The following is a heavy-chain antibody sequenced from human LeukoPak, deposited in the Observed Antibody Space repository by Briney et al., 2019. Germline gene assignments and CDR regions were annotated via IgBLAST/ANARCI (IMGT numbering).Heavy chain of an antibody. CDR3: ANLDWNYGDDY. D-gene: IGHD1-7*01. CDR2: INSDGSST. V-gene: IGHV3-74*01. CDR1: GFTFSSYW. J-gene: IGHJ4*02. Sequence: PGGSLRLSCAASGFTFSSYWMHWVRQAPGKGLVWVSRINSDGSSTSYADSVKGRFTISRDNAKNTLCLQMNSLRAEDTAVYYCANLDWNYGDDYWGQGTLVTVSS.